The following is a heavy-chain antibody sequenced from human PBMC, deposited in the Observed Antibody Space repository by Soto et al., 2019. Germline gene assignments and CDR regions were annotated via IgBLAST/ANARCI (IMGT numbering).Heavy chain of an antibody. J-gene: IGHJ1*01. CDR3: ARDSGWGIEYFQH. CDR2: IWYDGSNK. CDR1: GFTFSSYG. D-gene: IGHD6-19*01. V-gene: IGHV3-33*01. Sequence: GGSLRLSCAASGFTFSSYGMHWVRQAPGKGLEWVAVIWYDGSNKYYADSVKGRFTISRDNSKNTLYLQMNSLRAEDTAVYYCARDSGWGIEYFQHWGQGTLVTVSS.